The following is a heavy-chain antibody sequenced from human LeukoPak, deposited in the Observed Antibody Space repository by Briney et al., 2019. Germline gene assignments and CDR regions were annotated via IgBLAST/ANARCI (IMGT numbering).Heavy chain of an antibody. Sequence: SETLSLTGTVSGGSISSSSYYWGWIRQPPGKGLEWIGTIYYSGNTYYNPSLKSRVSISVDTSKNQFSLKLSSVTAADTAVYYGARQAVAGNGFDYWGQGTLVTVSS. CDR1: GGSISSSSYY. D-gene: IGHD6-19*01. J-gene: IGHJ4*02. CDR2: IYYSGNT. CDR3: ARQAVAGNGFDY. V-gene: IGHV4-39*01.